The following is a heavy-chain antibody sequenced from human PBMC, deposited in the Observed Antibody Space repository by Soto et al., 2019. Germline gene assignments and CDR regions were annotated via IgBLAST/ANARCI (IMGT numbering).Heavy chain of an antibody. J-gene: IGHJ5*01. D-gene: IGHD3-3*01. CDR2: FIPVYRTL. CDR3: ATGVIWIGYFTVDS. Sequence: SVKVSCKASGGSFGNSAINWVRQTPGQGLEWLGGFIPVYRTLNYAQKFQGRVTITTDESTGTAYMTLSSLASDDTAVYYCATGVIWIGYFTVDSWG. V-gene: IGHV1-69*05. CDR1: GGSFGNSA.